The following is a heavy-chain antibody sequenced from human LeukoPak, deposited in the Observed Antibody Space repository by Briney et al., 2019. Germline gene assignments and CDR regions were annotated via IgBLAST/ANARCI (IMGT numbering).Heavy chain of an antibody. D-gene: IGHD3-9*01. V-gene: IGHV4-34*01. CDR1: GGSFSGYY. CDR3: ARFPGYILTGYSSHYGMDV. Sequence: SETLSLTCAVYGGSFSGYYWSWIRQPPGKGLEWIGEINHSGSTNYNPSLKSRVTISVATSKNQFSLKLSSVTAAETAVYYCARFPGYILTGYSSHYGMDVWGQGATVPVPS. CDR2: INHSGST. J-gene: IGHJ6*02.